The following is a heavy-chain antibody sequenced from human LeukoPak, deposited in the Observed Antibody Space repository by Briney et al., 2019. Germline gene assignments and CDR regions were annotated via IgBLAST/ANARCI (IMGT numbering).Heavy chain of an antibody. D-gene: IGHD6-13*01. CDR3: ARDPPRYSSSWYPTPQYYFDY. CDR2: INPSGGGT. Sequence: GASVKVSCKASGYTFTSYYMHWVRQAPGQGLEWMGIINPSGGGTSYAQKFQGRVTMTRDTSTSTVYMELSSLRSEDTAVYYCARDPPRYSSSWYPTPQYYFDYWGQGTLVTVSS. V-gene: IGHV1-46*01. J-gene: IGHJ4*02. CDR1: GYTFTSYY.